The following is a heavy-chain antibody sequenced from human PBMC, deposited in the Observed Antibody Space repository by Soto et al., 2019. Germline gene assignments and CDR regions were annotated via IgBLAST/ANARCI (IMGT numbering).Heavy chain of an antibody. V-gene: IGHV4-59*01. CDR2: IYYSGST. CDR1: GGSISSYY. Sequence: PSETLSLTCTVSGGSISSYYWSWIRQPPGKGLEWIGYIYYSGSTNYNPSLKSRVTISVDTSKNQFSLKLSSVTAADTAVYYCARGVGYYYGPAIKYYGMDVWGQGTTVTVSS. CDR3: ARGVGYYYGPAIKYYGMDV. J-gene: IGHJ6*02. D-gene: IGHD3-10*01.